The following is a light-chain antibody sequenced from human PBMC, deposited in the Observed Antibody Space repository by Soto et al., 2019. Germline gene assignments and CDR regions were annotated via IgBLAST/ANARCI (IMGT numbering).Light chain of an antibody. CDR1: QSVSSY. V-gene: IGKV3-11*01. CDR3: QQRSNWPPYT. Sequence: EIVLTQSPATLSLSPGERATLSCRASQSVSSYLAWYQQKPGQAPRLLIYDASNRATGIPARFSGSGSGTDFTLTISSLGPEDFAVYFCQQRSNWPPYTFGQGTKLEIE. CDR2: DAS. J-gene: IGKJ2*01.